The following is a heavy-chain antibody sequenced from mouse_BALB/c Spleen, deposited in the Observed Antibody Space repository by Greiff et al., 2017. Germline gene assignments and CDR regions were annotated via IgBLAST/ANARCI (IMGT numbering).Heavy chain of an antibody. Sequence: EVMLVESGGGLVKPGGSLKLSCAASGFTFSSYAMSWVRQSPEKRLEWVAEISSGGSYTYYPDTVTGRFTISRDNAKNTLYLEMSSLRSEDTAMYYCAFETARASMDYWGQGTSVTVSS. J-gene: IGHJ4*01. CDR1: GFTFSSYA. D-gene: IGHD3-2*01. CDR2: ISSGGSYT. CDR3: AFETARASMDY. V-gene: IGHV5-9-4*01.